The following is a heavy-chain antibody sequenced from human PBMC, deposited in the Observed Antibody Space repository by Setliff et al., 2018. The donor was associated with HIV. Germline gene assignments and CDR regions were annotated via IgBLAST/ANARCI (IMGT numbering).Heavy chain of an antibody. V-gene: IGHV4-61*09. D-gene: IGHD3-22*01. Sequence: PSETLSLTCNVSGGSISSGGYYWSWIRQPAGKGLEWIGHIYTSGSTNYNPSLKRRVTISVDTSKNQFSLKLSSVTAADTAVYYCARGNNGYYYDSSGYYHWGQGTLVTVSS. CDR1: GGSISSGGYY. CDR3: ARGNNGYYYDSSGYYH. CDR2: IYTSGST. J-gene: IGHJ5*02.